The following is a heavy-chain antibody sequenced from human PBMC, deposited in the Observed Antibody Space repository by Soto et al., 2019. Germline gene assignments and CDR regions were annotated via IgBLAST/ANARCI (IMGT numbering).Heavy chain of an antibody. CDR3: ARARYDILTGAFAY. CDR1: GGSFSGYY. D-gene: IGHD3-9*01. Sequence: SETLSLTCAVYGGSFSGYYWSWIRQPPGKGLEWIGEINHSGSTNYNPSLKSRVTRSVDTSKNQFSLKLSSVTAADTAVYYCARARYDILTGAFAYWGQGILVT. J-gene: IGHJ4*02. V-gene: IGHV4-34*01. CDR2: INHSGST.